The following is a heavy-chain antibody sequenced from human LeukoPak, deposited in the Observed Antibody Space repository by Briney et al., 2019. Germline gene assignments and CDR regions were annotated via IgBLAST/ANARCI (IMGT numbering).Heavy chain of an antibody. J-gene: IGHJ3*02. CDR3: ASTSKYIGSGRDDSFDI. CDR1: GGSISTGGYY. D-gene: IGHD3-10*01. CDR2: ISYNGCT. V-gene: IGHV4-30-4*01. Sequence: SETLSLTCTVSGGSISTGGYYWSWIRQPPGKGLEWIGYISYNGCTYYNPSLKGRVSISVDMSKSQFSLKMSSVTAADTAVYYCASTSKYIGSGRDDSFDIWGQGTMVTVSS.